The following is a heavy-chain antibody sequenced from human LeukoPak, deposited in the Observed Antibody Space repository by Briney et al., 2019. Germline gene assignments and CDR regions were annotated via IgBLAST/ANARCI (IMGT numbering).Heavy chain of an antibody. V-gene: IGHV1-3*01. CDR2: INVGNSKT. CDR3: ARVVDTAYED. D-gene: IGHD5-18*01. Sequence: GASVKVSCKASGYTFTSYAMHWVRQAPGQRLEWMGWINVGNSKTKYSQKFQGRVTITRDTSASTAYMELSSLRSEDTAVYYCARVVDTAYEDWGQGTLVTVSS. J-gene: IGHJ4*02. CDR1: GYTFTSYA.